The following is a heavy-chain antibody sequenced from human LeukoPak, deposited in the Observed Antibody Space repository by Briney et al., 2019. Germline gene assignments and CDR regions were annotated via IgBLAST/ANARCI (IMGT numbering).Heavy chain of an antibody. CDR1: GYTFTSYG. CDR3: ARSTAMVYYFDY. J-gene: IGHJ4*02. CDR2: INAYNGNT. V-gene: IGHV1-18*01. D-gene: IGHD5-18*01. Sequence: ASVKVSCKASGYTFTSYGISWVRQAPGQGLEWMGWINAYNGNTNYAQKLQGRVTMTTDTSTSTAYMELRSLRSDDTAVYYCARSTAMVYYFDYWGQGTLVTVSS.